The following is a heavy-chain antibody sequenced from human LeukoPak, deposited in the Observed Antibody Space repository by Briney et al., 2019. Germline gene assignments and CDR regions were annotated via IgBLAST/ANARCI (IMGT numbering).Heavy chain of an antibody. CDR1: GFTFSSYA. CDR3: AKPLTAGTDY. J-gene: IGHJ4*02. Sequence: QSGGSLRLSCAASGFTFSSYAMHWVRQAPGKGLEWVAVISYDGSNKYYADSVKGRFTISRDNSKNTLYLQMNSLRAEDTAVYYCAKPLTAGTDYWGQGTLVTVSS. CDR2: ISYDGSNK. V-gene: IGHV3-30-3*01. D-gene: IGHD6-13*01.